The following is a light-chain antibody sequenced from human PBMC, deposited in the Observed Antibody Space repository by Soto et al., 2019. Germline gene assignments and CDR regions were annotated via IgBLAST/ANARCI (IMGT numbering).Light chain of an antibody. CDR2: AAS. CDR1: QSIRTW. J-gene: IGKJ1*01. CDR3: QQYQSYAT. V-gene: IGKV1-5*01. Sequence: DIQMTQSPSTLSESVGDRVTITCRASQSIRTWLAWYQQKPGKAPKVLIYAASTLQSGVPSRFSGSGSGTDFSLTISSLQPDDFATYFCQQYQSYATFGQGTKVEIK.